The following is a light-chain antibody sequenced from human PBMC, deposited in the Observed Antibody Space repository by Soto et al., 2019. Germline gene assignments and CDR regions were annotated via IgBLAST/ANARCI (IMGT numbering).Light chain of an antibody. CDR2: GAS. V-gene: IGKV3-15*01. CDR3: QQYNDWPPWT. J-gene: IGKJ1*01. Sequence: EIVMTQSPATLSVSPGERATLSCRASQSVASKLAWYQQKPGQAPRLLIYGASARAAGIPARFSGSGSGTEFTLTISSLQSEDFAIYYCQQYNDWPPWTFGRGTKVEIK. CDR1: QSVASK.